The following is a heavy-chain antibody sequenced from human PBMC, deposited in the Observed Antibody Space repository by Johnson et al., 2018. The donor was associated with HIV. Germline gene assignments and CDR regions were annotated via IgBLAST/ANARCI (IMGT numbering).Heavy chain of an antibody. V-gene: IGHV3-74*01. CDR2: SNSVGSRT. Sequence: VQLVESGGGLVQPGGSLRLSCAASGFIFSRSWMHWVRQVPGKGLVWVSRSNSVGSRTTYADSVKGRFTISSDNAKNSLYLQMNSLRAEDTAVYYCARGIVGAEEGAFDIWGQGTLVTVSS. D-gene: IGHD1-26*01. CDR1: GFIFSRSW. CDR3: ARGIVGAEEGAFDI. J-gene: IGHJ3*02.